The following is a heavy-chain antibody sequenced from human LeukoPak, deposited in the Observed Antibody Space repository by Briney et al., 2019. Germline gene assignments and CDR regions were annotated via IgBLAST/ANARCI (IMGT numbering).Heavy chain of an antibody. Sequence: GGSLRLSCAASGFIFSNDAMSWVRQAPGKGLEWVFRNWGDRTYYATTARGRLTISRDNSKNTIFLEMNSLRAEDTAVYYCAQDPWGIGPALVLRGPRTMVTVPS. CDR1: GFIFSNDA. V-gene: IGHV3-23*01. J-gene: IGHJ3*01. D-gene: IGHD3-16*01. CDR3: AQDPWGIGPALVL. CDR2: NWGDRT.